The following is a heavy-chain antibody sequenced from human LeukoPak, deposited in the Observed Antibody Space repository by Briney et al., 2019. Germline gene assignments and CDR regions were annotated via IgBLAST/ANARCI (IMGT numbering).Heavy chain of an antibody. CDR1: GVSFSGYY. J-gene: IGHJ6*02. CDR2: INHSVST. Sequence: AETLWLTCAVYGVSFSGYYWSWIRQPPGKGLEWIGEINHSVSTNYNPSLKSRVTISVDTSKNQFSLKLSSVTAADTAVYYCARFVPYYDILTGYYARCGMDVWGQGTTVTVSS. CDR3: ARFVPYYDILTGYYARCGMDV. V-gene: IGHV4-34*01. D-gene: IGHD3-9*01.